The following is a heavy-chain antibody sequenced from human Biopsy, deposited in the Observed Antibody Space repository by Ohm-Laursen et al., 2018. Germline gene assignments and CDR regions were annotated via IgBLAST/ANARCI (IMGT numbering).Heavy chain of an antibody. CDR3: ARTPRDSFWSGSYKRGLWFDP. CDR1: GVSISSYY. Sequence: GTLSLTCTVSGVSISSYYWTWIRQTPGKGLEWIGHVYNGGITNYNPSLKSRVTISKDTSKNQFSLQLSSVTAADTAVYYCARTPRDSFWSGSYKRGLWFDPWGQGTLVTVSS. V-gene: IGHV4-59*01. CDR2: VYNGGIT. D-gene: IGHD3-3*01. J-gene: IGHJ5*02.